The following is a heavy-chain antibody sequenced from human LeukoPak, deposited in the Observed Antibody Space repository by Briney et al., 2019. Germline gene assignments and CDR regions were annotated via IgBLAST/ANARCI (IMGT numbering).Heavy chain of an antibody. V-gene: IGHV3-53*01. J-gene: IGHJ4*02. D-gene: IGHD1-26*01. CDR3: VRDIGSYPPEK. Sequence: GGSLRLSCAASGFSVSSTYMSWVRQAPGKGLEWVSLMYSHGLTSYGDSVRGRFTISRDTSKNTLHLQMNSLRAEDTAIYYCVRDIGSYPPEKWGQGTLVTVSS. CDR1: GFSVSSTY. CDR2: MYSHGLT.